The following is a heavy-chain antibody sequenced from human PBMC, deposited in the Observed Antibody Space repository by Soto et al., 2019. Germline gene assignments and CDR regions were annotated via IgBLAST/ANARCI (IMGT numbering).Heavy chain of an antibody. CDR1: GGSMSSGGYH. J-gene: IGHJ4*02. V-gene: IGHV4-31*03. D-gene: IGHD2-2*03. CDR3: AREENLGRWIQPLDS. Sequence: PSETLSLTCTVSGGSMSSGGYHWNWIRQHPGKGLEWIGYIYCSGNTYYNPSLRSRVTISVDTSKNQFSLKLSSVTAADTAVYFCAREENLGRWIQPLDSWSQGNLVTVSS. CDR2: IYCSGNT.